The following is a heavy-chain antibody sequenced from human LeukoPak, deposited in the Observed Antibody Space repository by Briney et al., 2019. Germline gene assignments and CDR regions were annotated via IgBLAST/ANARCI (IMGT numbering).Heavy chain of an antibody. D-gene: IGHD5-12*01. V-gene: IGHV3-74*01. CDR3: ARDRGYVPDY. Sequence: GGSLRLSCAASGFTFSSYWMHWVRQAPGKGLVWVSRITGDGSSTTYADSVKGRFTISRDNAKNTLYLQMNSLRAEDTAVYYCARDRGYVPDYWGQGTPVTVSS. CDR2: ITGDGSST. CDR1: GFTFSSYW. J-gene: IGHJ4*02.